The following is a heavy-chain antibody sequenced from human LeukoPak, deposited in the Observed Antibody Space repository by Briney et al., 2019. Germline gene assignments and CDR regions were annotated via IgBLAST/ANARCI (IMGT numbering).Heavy chain of an antibody. Sequence: SETLSLTCAVYGGSFSGYYWSWMRQPPGEGLEWIGDINQSGSTTYNPSLKSRVTILVDTSKNQFSLELTSVTAADTAVYYCARDYGDSRNYNWFDPWGQGTLVTVSS. CDR2: INQSGST. D-gene: IGHD4-17*01. V-gene: IGHV4-34*01. J-gene: IGHJ5*02. CDR1: GGSFSGYY. CDR3: ARDYGDSRNYNWFDP.